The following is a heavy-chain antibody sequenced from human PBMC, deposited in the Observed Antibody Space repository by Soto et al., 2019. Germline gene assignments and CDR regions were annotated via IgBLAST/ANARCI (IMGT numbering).Heavy chain of an antibody. CDR2: ITPFNGNT. J-gene: IGHJ4*02. D-gene: IGHD3-3*01. V-gene: IGHV1-45*02. Sequence: GASVKVSCKGSGNTFTYVYLHWVRQAPGQALEWMGWITPFNGNTKYAQKFQDRVTISVDTSKNQFSLKLSSVTTADTAVYYCARHSLRERRITIFGVVIPHFDYWGQGTLVTVSS. CDR3: ARHSLRERRITIFGVVIPHFDY. CDR1: GNTFTYVY.